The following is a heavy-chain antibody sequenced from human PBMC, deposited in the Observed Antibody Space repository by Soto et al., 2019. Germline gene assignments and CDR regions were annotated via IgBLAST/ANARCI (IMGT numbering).Heavy chain of an antibody. CDR3: ARWGTDSHSERHFDY. D-gene: IGHD1-1*01. J-gene: IGHJ4*02. CDR2: VSYSGST. Sequence: QVQLQESGPGLVKPSETLSLTCTVSGVSISTYFWNWIRQPPGKGLELIGYVSYSGSTSYNTSLKSRVTLALDTSQNELSLRLSSVTAADTAVYSCARWGTDSHSERHFDYWGQGILVTVSS. V-gene: IGHV4-59*01. CDR1: GVSISTYF.